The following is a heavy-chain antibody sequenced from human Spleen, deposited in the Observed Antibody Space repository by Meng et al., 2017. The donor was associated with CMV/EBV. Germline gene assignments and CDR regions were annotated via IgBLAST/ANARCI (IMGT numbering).Heavy chain of an antibody. Sequence: ASVKVSCKASGGTFSSYAISWVRQAPGQGLEWMGWINPNNGGTNYAQKFQGRVTKTGDTSITTAYMELSRLRSDDMALYYCARVKRYCTGGSCSSTGYYGMDVWGQGTTVTVSS. CDR3: ARVKRYCTGGSCSSTGYYGMDV. D-gene: IGHD2-15*01. CDR2: INPNNGGT. CDR1: GGTFSSYA. V-gene: IGHV1-2*02. J-gene: IGHJ6*02.